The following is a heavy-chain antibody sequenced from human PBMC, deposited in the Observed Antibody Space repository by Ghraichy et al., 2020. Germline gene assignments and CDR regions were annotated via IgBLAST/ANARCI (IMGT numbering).Heavy chain of an antibody. CDR1: GYNFTSYA. J-gene: IGHJ4*02. CDR2: ISGSGDTT. Sequence: GESLNISCAASGYNFTSYAMSWVRQAPGKGLEWVSTISGSGDTTYYADSVKGRCTISRDNSNNTLYLQVNSLRAEDTAVYYCAKGRSSDGSGYNYWGQGTLVTVSS. V-gene: IGHV3-23*01. D-gene: IGHD2-15*01. CDR3: AKGRSSDGSGYNY.